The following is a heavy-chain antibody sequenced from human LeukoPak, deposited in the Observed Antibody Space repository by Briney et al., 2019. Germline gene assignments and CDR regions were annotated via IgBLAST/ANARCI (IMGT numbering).Heavy chain of an antibody. CDR1: GGSISSSSYY. V-gene: IGHV4-39*07. J-gene: IGHJ4*02. CDR3: ARDSSGSSDY. Sequence: SETLSLTCTVSGGSISSSSYYWGWIRQSPGKGLEWIGSIYYSGSTYYNPSLKSRVTISVDTSMNQFSLKLSSVTAADTAVYYCARDSSGSSDYWGQGTLVTVSS. CDR2: IYYSGST. D-gene: IGHD1-26*01.